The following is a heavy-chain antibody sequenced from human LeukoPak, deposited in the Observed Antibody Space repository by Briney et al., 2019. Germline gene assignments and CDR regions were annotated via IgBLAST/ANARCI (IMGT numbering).Heavy chain of an antibody. CDR2: ISGSGGST. D-gene: IGHD3-10*01. Sequence: GGSLRLSCAASGFTFSSYAMSWVRQAPGKGLEWVSAISGSGGSTYYADSVKGRFTISRDNSKNTLYLQVNSLRAEDTAVYYCAKVSYYGSGSYGETDCWGQGTLVTVSS. J-gene: IGHJ4*02. CDR3: AKVSYYGSGSYGETDC. V-gene: IGHV3-23*01. CDR1: GFTFSSYA.